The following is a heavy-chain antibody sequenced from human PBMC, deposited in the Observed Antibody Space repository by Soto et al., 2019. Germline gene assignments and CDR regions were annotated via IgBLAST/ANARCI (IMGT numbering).Heavy chain of an antibody. D-gene: IGHD2-8*01. CDR3: AREIMPLTNDWYFDL. Sequence: SETMSLTCTVAGGSLSGGGHSWSWIRQPPGKGLEWIGHIFDSGSTYYNPSLKSRLTISVDTSKNQFSLRLSSVTAADTAVYYCAREIMPLTNDWYFDLWGRGTLVTVSS. V-gene: IGHV4-30-4*01. CDR1: GGSLSGGGHS. CDR2: IFDSGST. J-gene: IGHJ2*01.